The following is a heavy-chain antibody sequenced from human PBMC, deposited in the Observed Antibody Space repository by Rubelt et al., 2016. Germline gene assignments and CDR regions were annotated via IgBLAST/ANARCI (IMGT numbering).Heavy chain of an antibody. CDR3: ARQGYSGRYYYMDV. Sequence: QVQLQESGPGLVKPSETLSLTCTVSGYSISSGYYWGWIRQPPGKGLERIGSIFHSGSTYDNPSLKSRVTMSVDTSKNQFSLILNLGNAADTAVYFCARQGYSGRYYYMDVWGKGTTVTVSS. CDR2: IFHSGST. CDR1: GYSISSGYY. D-gene: IGHD1-26*01. J-gene: IGHJ6*03. V-gene: IGHV4-38-2*02.